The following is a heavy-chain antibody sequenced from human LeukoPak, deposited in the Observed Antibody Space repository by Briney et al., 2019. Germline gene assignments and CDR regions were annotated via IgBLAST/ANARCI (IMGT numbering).Heavy chain of an antibody. Sequence: PSETLSLTCTVSGGSISSYYWSWIRQPPGKGLEWIGYIYHSGSTNYNPSLKSRVTISVDTSKNQFSLKLSSVTAADTAVYYCARDGGPSDYYDSSGNDAFDIWGQGTMVTVSS. J-gene: IGHJ3*02. CDR1: GGSISSYY. V-gene: IGHV4-59*01. D-gene: IGHD3-22*01. CDR3: ARDGGPSDYYDSSGNDAFDI. CDR2: IYHSGST.